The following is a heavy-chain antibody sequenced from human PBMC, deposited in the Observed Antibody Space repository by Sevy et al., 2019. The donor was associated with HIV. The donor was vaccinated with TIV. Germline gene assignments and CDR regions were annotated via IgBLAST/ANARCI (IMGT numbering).Heavy chain of an antibody. J-gene: IGHJ6*02. Sequence: GRSLRLSCAASGFIFGTYAMSWVRQAPGKGLEWVSAISGSGGSTYYAYSLKGRFTISRDNSKKKLYLQMNSLRAEDTAVYYCAKGDRTFYGMDVWGQGTTVTVSS. V-gene: IGHV3-23*01. CDR2: ISGSGGST. CDR3: AKGDRTFYGMDV. CDR1: GFIFGTYA.